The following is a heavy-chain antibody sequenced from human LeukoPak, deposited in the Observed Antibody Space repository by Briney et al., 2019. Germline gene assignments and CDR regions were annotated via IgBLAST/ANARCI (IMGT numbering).Heavy chain of an antibody. D-gene: IGHD3-3*01. CDR1: GFTLTNYD. CDR3: ARGTTYYDFLNWFDP. CDR2: IIPIFGTA. Sequence: SVKVSCKASGFTLTNYDINWVRQAPGQGLEWMGGIIPIFGTANYAQKFQGRVTVTADESTSTAYMELSSLRSEDTAVYYCARGTTYYDFLNWFDPWGQGTLVTVSS. J-gene: IGHJ5*02. V-gene: IGHV1-69*13.